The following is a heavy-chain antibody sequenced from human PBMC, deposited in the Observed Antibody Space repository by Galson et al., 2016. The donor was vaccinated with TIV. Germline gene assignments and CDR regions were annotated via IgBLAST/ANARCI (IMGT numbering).Heavy chain of an antibody. J-gene: IGHJ4*02. V-gene: IGHV1-3*04. CDR1: GYTFIYSA. CDR3: ARDIPGTAKYFDF. CDR2: INTGNGNT. Sequence: SVKVSSKASGYTFIYSAIHWVRQAPGQGLEWMGWINTGNGNTKYSQKFQARVAITRDISASTVYMALNGLRSEDTAVYFCARDIPGTAKYFDFWGQGTPVTVAS. D-gene: IGHD3-10*01.